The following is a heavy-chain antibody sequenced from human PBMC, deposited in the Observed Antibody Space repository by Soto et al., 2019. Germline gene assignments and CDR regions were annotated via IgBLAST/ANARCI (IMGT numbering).Heavy chain of an antibody. CDR3: ARERDYYGSGTYYNPPGY. D-gene: IGHD3-10*01. CDR2: IYYSGST. J-gene: IGHJ4*02. V-gene: IGHV4-30-4*01. CDR1: GGSISSGDNY. Sequence: SETLSLTCTVSGGSISSGDNYRSWLRQPPGKGLEWIGNIYYSGSTYYNPSLKSRVTISVDTSKNQFSLKLSSVTAADTAVYYCARERDYYGSGTYYNPPGYWGQGTLVTVSS.